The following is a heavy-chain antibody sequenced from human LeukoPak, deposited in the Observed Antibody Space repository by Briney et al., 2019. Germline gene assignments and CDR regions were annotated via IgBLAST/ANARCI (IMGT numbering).Heavy chain of an antibody. D-gene: IGHD3-3*01. CDR1: GFTFSSYA. Sequence: GGSLRLSCAASGFTFSSYAMSWVRQAPGKGLEWVSGISWNSGSIGYADSVKGRFTISRDNAKNSLYLQMNSLRAEDTALYYCAKDSMVFGVVIRANYWGQGTLVTVSS. J-gene: IGHJ4*02. CDR3: AKDSMVFGVVIRANY. V-gene: IGHV3-9*01. CDR2: ISWNSGSI.